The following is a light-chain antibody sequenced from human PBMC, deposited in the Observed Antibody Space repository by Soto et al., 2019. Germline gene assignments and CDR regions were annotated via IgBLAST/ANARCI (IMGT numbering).Light chain of an antibody. V-gene: IGKV3-15*01. CDR3: QQYNNLWT. J-gene: IGKJ1*01. Sequence: EIVMTQSPATLSVSPGERATLSCRASQSVSSNLAWYQQKPGQAPRLLIYGASTRATGIPARFSGSGSGTEFTLTISSLQSKDSAVYYCQQYNNLWTFGQGTKVEIK. CDR2: GAS. CDR1: QSVSSN.